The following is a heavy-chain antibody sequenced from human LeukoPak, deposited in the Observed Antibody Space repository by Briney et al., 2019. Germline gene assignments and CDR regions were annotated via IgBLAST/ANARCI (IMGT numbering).Heavy chain of an antibody. J-gene: IGHJ4*02. CDR3: TTERYFDWLLLNYFDY. CDR2: IKSKTDGGTT. Sequence: PGGSLRLSCAASGFTFSNAWMSWVRQAPGKGLEWVGHIKSKTDGGTTDYAAPVKGRFTISRDDSKNTLYLQMNSLKTEDTAVYYCTTERYFDWLLLNYFDYWGQGTLVTVSS. V-gene: IGHV3-15*01. D-gene: IGHD3-9*01. CDR1: GFTFSNAW.